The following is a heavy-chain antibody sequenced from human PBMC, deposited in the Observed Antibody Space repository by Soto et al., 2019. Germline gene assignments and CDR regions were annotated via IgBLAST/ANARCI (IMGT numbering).Heavy chain of an antibody. V-gene: IGHV1-18*01. D-gene: IGHD1-26*01. CDR1: GYTFTNYG. CDR2: ISAYNGDI. J-gene: IGHJ3*02. Sequence: GASVKVSCKASGYTFTNYGISWVRQAPGQGLEWMGRISAYNGDIKYAQMLQGRVTMTTDTSTSTGYMELRSLRSDDTAVYYCARVGGELLYGFDIWGQGTMVTVSS. CDR3: ARVGGELLYGFDI.